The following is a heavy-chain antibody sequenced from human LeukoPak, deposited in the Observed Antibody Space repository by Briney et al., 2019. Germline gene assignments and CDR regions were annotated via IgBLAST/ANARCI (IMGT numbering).Heavy chain of an antibody. Sequence: GGSLRLSCAASGFTLSSYGMHWVRQAPGKGLEWVAFIRYDGSNKYYADSVKGRFTISRDNSKNTLYLQMNSLRAEDTAVYYCAKRSGDYGDYYFDYWGQGTLVTVSS. CDR1: GFTLSSYG. J-gene: IGHJ4*02. V-gene: IGHV3-30*02. CDR3: AKRSGDYGDYYFDY. CDR2: IRYDGSNK. D-gene: IGHD4-17*01.